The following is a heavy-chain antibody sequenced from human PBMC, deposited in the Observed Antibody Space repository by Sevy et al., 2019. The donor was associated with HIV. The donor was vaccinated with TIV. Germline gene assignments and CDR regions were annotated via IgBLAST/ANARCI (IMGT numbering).Heavy chain of an antibody. CDR2: ISYDGSNK. J-gene: IGHJ4*02. D-gene: IGHD6-19*01. CDR1: GFSFSSYA. CDR3: ARDGEQWLADPIYYFDY. Sequence: GGSLRLSCAASGFSFSSYAMHWVRQAPGKGLELVAVISYDGSNKYYADSVKGRFTISRDNSKNTLYLQMNSLRAEDTAVYYCARDGEQWLADPIYYFDYWGQGALVTVSS. V-gene: IGHV3-30-3*01.